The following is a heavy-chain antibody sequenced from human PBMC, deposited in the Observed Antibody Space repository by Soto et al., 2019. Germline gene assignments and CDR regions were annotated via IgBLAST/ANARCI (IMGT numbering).Heavy chain of an antibody. Sequence: PSETLSLTCTVSGGSISSGGYYWSWIRQHPGKGLEWIGYIYYSGSTYYNPSLKSRVTMSVDTSKNQFSLKLGSVTAADTAVYYCARAELVGATDYWGQGTLVTVSS. J-gene: IGHJ4*02. D-gene: IGHD1-26*01. V-gene: IGHV4-31*03. CDR2: IYYSGST. CDR1: GGSISSGGYY. CDR3: ARAELVGATDY.